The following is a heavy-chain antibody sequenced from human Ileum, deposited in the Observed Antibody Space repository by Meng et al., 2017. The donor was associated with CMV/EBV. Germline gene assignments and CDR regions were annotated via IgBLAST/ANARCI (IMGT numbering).Heavy chain of an antibody. CDR2: ISSSSSTI. Sequence: GGSLRLSCAASGFSISTYSMNWVRQAPGKGLEWVSYISSSSSTIYYADSVKGPFTISRDNAKNSLYLQMSSLRAEDTAVYYCAREVPAMVTRFDHWGQGTLVTVSS. CDR1: GFSISTYS. CDR3: AREVPAMVTRFDH. D-gene: IGHD5-18*01. J-gene: IGHJ4*02. V-gene: IGHV3-48*04.